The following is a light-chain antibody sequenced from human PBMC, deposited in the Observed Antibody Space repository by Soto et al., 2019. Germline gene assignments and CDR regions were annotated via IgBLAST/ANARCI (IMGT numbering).Light chain of an antibody. CDR2: DAS. J-gene: IGKJ1*01. Sequence: EIVMTQSPGTLSVSPWERATLFCRASQSVRSSLAWYQQKPGQAPRLFIYDASTRATGIPARFSGSGSGTEFTLTISSLQSEDFAVYYCQQYNSWPETLGQGTKVDI. V-gene: IGKV3-15*01. CDR1: QSVRSS. CDR3: QQYNSWPET.